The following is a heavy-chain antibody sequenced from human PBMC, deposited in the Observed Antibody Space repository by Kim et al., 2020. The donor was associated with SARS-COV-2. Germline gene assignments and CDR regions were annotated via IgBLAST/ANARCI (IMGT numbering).Heavy chain of an antibody. Sequence: SETLSLTCTVSGASISSVGYYWSWIRQHQGKGLEWIAYIDYSGSTDDNPSVKSRLIISLDKSKNQISLKLSSVTAADTAVYYCVRGRRDGYNYFDYWGQGPLVTVSS. CDR1: GASISSVGYY. J-gene: IGHJ4*02. D-gene: IGHD5-12*01. CDR3: VRGRRDGYNYFDY. CDR2: IDYSGST. V-gene: IGHV4-31*03.